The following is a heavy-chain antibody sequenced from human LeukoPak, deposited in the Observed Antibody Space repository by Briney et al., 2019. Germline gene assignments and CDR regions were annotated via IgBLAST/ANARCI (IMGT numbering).Heavy chain of an antibody. CDR1: GFTFSSYG. CDR3: ARERGWLNDYNWFDP. Sequence: GRSLRLSCAASGFTFSSYGMHWVRQAPGKGLEWVAVIWYDGSNKYYADSVKGRFTISRDNPKNTLYLQMNSLRAEDTAVYYCARERGWLNDYNWFDPWGQGTLVTVSS. D-gene: IGHD3-22*01. J-gene: IGHJ5*02. V-gene: IGHV3-33*01. CDR2: IWYDGSNK.